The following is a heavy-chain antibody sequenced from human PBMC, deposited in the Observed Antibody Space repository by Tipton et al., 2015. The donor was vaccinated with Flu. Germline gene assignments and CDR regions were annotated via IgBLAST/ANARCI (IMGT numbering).Heavy chain of an antibody. V-gene: IGHV5-51*01. CDR3: ARRCRDNDCYDAFDI. D-gene: IGHD2-21*01. CDR1: GYRFSTYW. CDR2: IDPSDSET. J-gene: IGHJ3*02. Sequence: VQLVQSGAEVKKAGESLKISCKVSGYRFSTYWIGWVRQVPGKGLEWMGIIDPSDSETKNSPSVQGQASMSVDRSISTAYLHWSSLKASDTAVYYCARRCRDNDCYDAFDIWGQGTMVTVSP.